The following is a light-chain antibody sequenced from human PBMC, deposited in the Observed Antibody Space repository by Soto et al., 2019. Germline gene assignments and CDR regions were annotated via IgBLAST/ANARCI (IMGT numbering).Light chain of an antibody. V-gene: IGLV6-57*04. CDR3: QSYDSSTVV. CDR1: RGSIASNY. Sequence: FMLTQPHSVSESRGKTVTISCPRRRGSIASNYVQWYQQRPGSVPTTVIFVVNQSPSGVPDRFSGSTDGSSHSASLTLSGLQTEDEADYYCQSYDSSTVVFGGGTKLTVL. J-gene: IGLJ2*01. CDR2: VVN.